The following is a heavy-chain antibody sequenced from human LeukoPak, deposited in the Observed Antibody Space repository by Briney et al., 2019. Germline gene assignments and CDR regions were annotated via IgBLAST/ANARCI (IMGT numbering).Heavy chain of an antibody. Sequence: SETLSLTCAVYGGSFSGYYWSWIRQPPGKGLEWIGEINHSGSTNYNPSLKSRVTISVDTSKNQVSLKLSSVTAADTGVYCCARGARPHGCDYWGQGTLVTVSS. V-gene: IGHV4-34*01. J-gene: IGHJ4*02. CDR1: GGSFSGYY. CDR3: ARGARPHGCDY. D-gene: IGHD6-6*01. CDR2: INHSGST.